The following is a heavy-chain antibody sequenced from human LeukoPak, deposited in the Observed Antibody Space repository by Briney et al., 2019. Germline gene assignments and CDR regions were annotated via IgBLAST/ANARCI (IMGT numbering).Heavy chain of an antibody. CDR1: GFTFSSYS. V-gene: IGHV3-21*01. Sequence: GESLRLSCAASGFTFSSYSMNWVRQAPGKGLEWVSSISSISYIYYADSVKGRFTISRDTAKNSLYLQMNSLRAEDTVVYYCARDQYGGYALDYWGQGTLVTVSS. J-gene: IGHJ4*02. CDR3: ARDQYGGYALDY. CDR2: ISSISYI. D-gene: IGHD4-17*01.